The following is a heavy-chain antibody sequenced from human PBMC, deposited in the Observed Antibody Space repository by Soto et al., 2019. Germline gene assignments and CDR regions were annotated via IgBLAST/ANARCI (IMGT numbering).Heavy chain of an antibody. J-gene: IGHJ6*02. D-gene: IGHD2-2*02. CDR1: GYTFTSYG. CDR3: ARDIVVVPAAIGSYYYGMDV. CDR2: ISAYNGST. Sequence: ASVKVSCKASGYTFTSYGISWVRQAPGQGLAWMGWISAYNGSTNYAQKLQGRVTMTTDTSTSTAYMELRSLRSDDTAVYYCARDIVVVPAAIGSYYYGMDVWGQGTTVTV. V-gene: IGHV1-18*01.